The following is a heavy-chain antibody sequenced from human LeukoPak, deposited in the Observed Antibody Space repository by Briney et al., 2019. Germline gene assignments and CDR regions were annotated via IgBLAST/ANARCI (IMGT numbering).Heavy chain of an antibody. V-gene: IGHV3-11*01. CDR3: ARGPDYYGSGNVPFDY. D-gene: IGHD3-10*01. CDR2: ISSSGSTI. CDR1: GFTFSDYY. J-gene: IGHJ4*02. Sequence: GGSLRLPCAASGFTFSDYYMSWIRQAPGKGLEWVSYISSSGSTIYYADSVKGRFTVSRDNAKNSLYLQMNSLRAEDTAVYYCARGPDYYGSGNVPFDYWGQGTLVTVSS.